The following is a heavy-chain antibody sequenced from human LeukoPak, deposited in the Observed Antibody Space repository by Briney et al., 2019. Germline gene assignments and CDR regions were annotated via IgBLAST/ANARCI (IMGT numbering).Heavy chain of an antibody. CDR2: IIPIFGTA. CDR3: ARGGSSTSCYGCWFDP. Sequence: ASVKVSCKASGGTFSSYAISWVRQAPGQGLEWMGGIIPIFGTANYAQKFQGRVTITADKSASTAYMELSSLRSEDTAVYYCARGGSSTSCYGCWFDPWGQGTLVTVSS. D-gene: IGHD2-2*01. CDR1: GGTFSSYA. V-gene: IGHV1-69*06. J-gene: IGHJ5*02.